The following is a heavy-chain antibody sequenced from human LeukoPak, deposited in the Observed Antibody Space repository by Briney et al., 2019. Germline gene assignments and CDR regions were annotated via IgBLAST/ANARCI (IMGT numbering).Heavy chain of an antibody. Sequence: GGSLRLSCAASGFTFSSYAMSWVRQAPGKGLEWVSAISSSSSYIYYADSVKGRFTISRDNAKNSLYLQMNSLRAEDAAVYYCARDQRGSYYGFFDYWGQGTLVTVSS. CDR1: GFTFSSYA. J-gene: IGHJ4*02. CDR2: ISSSSSYI. D-gene: IGHD1-26*01. V-gene: IGHV3-21*01. CDR3: ARDQRGSYYGFFDY.